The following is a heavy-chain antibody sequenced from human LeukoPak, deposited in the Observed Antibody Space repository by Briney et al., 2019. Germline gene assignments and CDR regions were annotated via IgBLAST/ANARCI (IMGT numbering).Heavy chain of an antibody. CDR1: GYSISSGYY. J-gene: IGHJ3*02. CDR2: IYHSGST. CDR3: AIGYYYDSSGYQFGI. D-gene: IGHD3-22*01. V-gene: IGHV4-38-2*01. Sequence: SETLSLTCAVSGYSISSGYYWGWIRQPPGKGLEWIGSIYHSGSTYYNPSLKSRVTISVDTSKNQFSLKLSSVTAADTAVYYCAIGYYYDSSGYQFGIWSQGTMVTVSS.